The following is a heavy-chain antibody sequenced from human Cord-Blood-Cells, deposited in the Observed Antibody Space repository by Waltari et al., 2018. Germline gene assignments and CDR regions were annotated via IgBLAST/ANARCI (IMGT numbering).Heavy chain of an antibody. Sequence: QVQLVESGGGLVKPGGSLRRSCAASGFTFSDYYMSWIRQAPGKGLEWVSYISSSGSTRYYAESVKGRFTISRENAKNSLYLQMNSLRAEDTAVYYCVANYYYYYYMDVWGKGTTVTVSS. V-gene: IGHV3-11*04. J-gene: IGHJ6*03. CDR2: ISSSGSTR. CDR1: GFTFSDYY. CDR3: VANYYYYYYMDV.